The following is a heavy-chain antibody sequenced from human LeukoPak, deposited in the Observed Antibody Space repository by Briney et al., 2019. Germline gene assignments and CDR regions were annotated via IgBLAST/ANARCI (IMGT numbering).Heavy chain of an antibody. D-gene: IGHD2-21*02. Sequence: ASVKVSCKASGYTFPGYYMHWVRQAPGQGLEWMGWINPNSGGTNYAQKFQGRVTMTRDTSISTAYMELSRLRSDDTAVYYCARGVAYCGGDCYPIAPWGQGTLVTVSS. CDR2: INPNSGGT. CDR1: GYTFPGYY. J-gene: IGHJ5*02. CDR3: ARGVAYCGGDCYPIAP. V-gene: IGHV1-2*02.